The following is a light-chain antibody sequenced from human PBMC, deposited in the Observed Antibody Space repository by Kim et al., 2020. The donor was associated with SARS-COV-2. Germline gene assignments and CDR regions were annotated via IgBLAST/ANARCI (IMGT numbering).Light chain of an antibody. CDR2: DVS. CDR3: CSYAGNYPYV. V-gene: IGLV2-11*01. J-gene: IGLJ1*01. CDR1: SSDVGGYNY. Sequence: QSALTQPRSVSGSPGQSVTISCTGTSSDVGGYNYVSWYQQHPGKAPKLMIYDVSERPSGVPDRFSGSKSGNTASLTISGLQAEDEADYFCCSYAGNYPYVFGSGTKVTVL.